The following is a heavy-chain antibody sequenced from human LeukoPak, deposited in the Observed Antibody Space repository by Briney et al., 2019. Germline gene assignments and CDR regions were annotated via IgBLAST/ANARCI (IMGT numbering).Heavy chain of an antibody. Sequence: SETLSLTCTVSGGSISSDDHYWSWIRQRPGKGLEWVAYIYYSGSTYYNPSLKSRVTISVGTSKNQFSLKLSSVTAADTAVYYWARGSSGCPFNYWAQGTLVTVSS. CDR2: IYYSGST. D-gene: IGHD6-19*01. CDR3: ARGSSGCPFNY. V-gene: IGHV4-31*03. CDR1: GGSISSDDHY. J-gene: IGHJ4*02.